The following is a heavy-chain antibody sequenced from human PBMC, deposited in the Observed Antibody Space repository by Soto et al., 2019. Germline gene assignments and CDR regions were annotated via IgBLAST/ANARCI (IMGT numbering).Heavy chain of an antibody. CDR1: GFTVSSNY. Sequence: PGGSLRLSCAASGFTVSSNYMSWVRQAPGKGLEWVSVIYSGGSTYYADSVKGRFTISRDNSKNTLYLQMNSLRAEDTAVYYCASLVVVITTNDAFDIWGQGTMVTVSS. J-gene: IGHJ3*02. CDR3: ASLVVVITTNDAFDI. V-gene: IGHV3-66*01. CDR2: IYSGGST. D-gene: IGHD3-22*01.